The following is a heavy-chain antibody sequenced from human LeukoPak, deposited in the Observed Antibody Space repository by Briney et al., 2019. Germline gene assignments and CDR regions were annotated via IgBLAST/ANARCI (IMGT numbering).Heavy chain of an antibody. CDR1: GGSFSGYY. D-gene: IGHD3-3*01. Sequence: PSETLSLTCAVYGGSFSGYYWSWIRQPPGKGLEWIGEINHSGSTNYNPSLKSRVTISVDTSKNQFSLKLSSVAAADTAVNYCARAGYYDFWSGYTPLYGMDVWGQGTTVTVSS. CDR3: ARAGYYDFWSGYTPLYGMDV. V-gene: IGHV4-34*01. CDR2: INHSGST. J-gene: IGHJ6*02.